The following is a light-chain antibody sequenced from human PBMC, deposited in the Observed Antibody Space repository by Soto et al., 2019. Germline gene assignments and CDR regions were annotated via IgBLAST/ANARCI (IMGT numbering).Light chain of an antibody. J-gene: IGKJ4*01. CDR1: QSVFYSSNNKNY. CDR3: HQYYSLPLT. Sequence: DIVMTQSPESLAVSLGERATINCKSSQSVFYSSNNKNYLTWYQQKPGQPPKLLIHWASTRESGVPDRFSGSGSDTDFTLNISSLQAEDVAVYYCHQYYSLPLTFGGGTKVQIK. V-gene: IGKV4-1*01. CDR2: WAS.